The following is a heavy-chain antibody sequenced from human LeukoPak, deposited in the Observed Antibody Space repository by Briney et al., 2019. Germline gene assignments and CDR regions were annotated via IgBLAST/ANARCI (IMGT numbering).Heavy chain of an antibody. D-gene: IGHD6-6*01. Sequence: ASVKVSCKASGYTFTGYYMHWVRQAPGQGLEWMGWINPNSGGTNYAQKFQGRVTMTRDTSISTAYMELSRLRSDDTAVYYCARVSPGGSSGDFDYWGQGTLVTVSS. J-gene: IGHJ4*02. CDR1: GYTFTGYY. V-gene: IGHV1-2*02. CDR3: ARVSPGGSSGDFDY. CDR2: INPNSGGT.